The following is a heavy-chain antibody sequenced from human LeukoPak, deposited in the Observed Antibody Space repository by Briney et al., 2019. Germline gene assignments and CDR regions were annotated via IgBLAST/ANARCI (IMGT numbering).Heavy chain of an antibody. CDR2: VSGTGAMT. CDR1: GFTFNTYA. D-gene: IGHD3-22*01. Sequence: LGGSLRLSCAASGFTFNTYAVSWVRQAPGKGLEWVSAVSGTGAMTYYADSVKGRFTISRDNSKNTLNLQMNSLRAEDTAVYYCATLDYFDSSTYGDYWGQGTLVTVSS. J-gene: IGHJ4*02. V-gene: IGHV3-23*01. CDR3: ATLDYFDSSTYGDY.